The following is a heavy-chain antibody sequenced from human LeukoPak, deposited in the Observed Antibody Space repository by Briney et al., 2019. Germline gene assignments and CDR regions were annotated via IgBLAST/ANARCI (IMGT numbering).Heavy chain of an antibody. J-gene: IGHJ4*02. CDR2: ISGSGGST. CDR1: GFTFTSYS. D-gene: IGHD6-13*01. V-gene: IGHV3-23*01. CDR3: AKVPPGIAAAGPIDY. Sequence: PGGSLRLSCAASGFTFTSYSMNWVRQAPGKGLEWVSAISGSGGSTYYADSVKGRFTISRDNSKNTLYLQMNSLRAEDTAVYYCAKVPPGIAAAGPIDYWGQGTLVTVSS.